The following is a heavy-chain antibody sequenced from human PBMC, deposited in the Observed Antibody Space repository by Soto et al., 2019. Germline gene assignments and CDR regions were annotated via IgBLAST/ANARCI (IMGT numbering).Heavy chain of an antibody. V-gene: IGHV4-4*07. D-gene: IGHD3-16*01. J-gene: IGHJ6*02. CDR1: GGSLSNQY. CDR2: IYISGNT. Sequence: QMQLQESGPGLVKPSETLSLTCTVSGGSLSNQYWVWVRQPAGKGLEWIGRIYISGNTNYNPSLGSRVTMSIDTSKNQFSLKVDSMTAADTAVYYCGGSSGYYYGVDVWGQGTTVTVSS. CDR3: GGSSGYYYGVDV.